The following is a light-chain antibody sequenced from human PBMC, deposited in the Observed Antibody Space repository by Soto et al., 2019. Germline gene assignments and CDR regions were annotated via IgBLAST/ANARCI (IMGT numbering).Light chain of an antibody. V-gene: IGLV1-40*01. CDR2: GNS. CDR1: SSNIGAGYD. Sequence: QSVLTQPPSGSGAPGQRVTISCTGCSSNIGAGYDVHWYQQLPGTAPKLLIYGNSNRPSGVPDRFSGSKSGTSASLAITGLQAEDEADYYCQSYDSSLSGYVFGTGTKVTVL. CDR3: QSYDSSLSGYV. J-gene: IGLJ1*01.